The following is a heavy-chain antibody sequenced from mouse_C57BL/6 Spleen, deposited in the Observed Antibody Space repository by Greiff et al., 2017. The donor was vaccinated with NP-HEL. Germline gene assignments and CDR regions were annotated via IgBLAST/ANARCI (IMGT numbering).Heavy chain of an antibody. CDR2: INPGSGGT. J-gene: IGHJ1*03. V-gene: IGHV1-54*01. CDR1: GYAFTNYL. Sequence: VQLQQSGAELVRPGTSVKVSCKASGYAFTNYLIEWVKQRPGQGLEWIGVINPGSGGTNYNEKFKGKATLTADKSSSTAYMQLSSLTSEDSAVYFCARRELLRSQRGYFDVWGTGTTVTVSS. CDR3: ARRELLRSQRGYFDV. D-gene: IGHD1-1*01.